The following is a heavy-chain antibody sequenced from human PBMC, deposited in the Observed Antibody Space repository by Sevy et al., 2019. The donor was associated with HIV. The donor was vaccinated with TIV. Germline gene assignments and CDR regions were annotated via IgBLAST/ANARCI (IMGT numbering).Heavy chain of an antibody. CDR2: INHSGST. J-gene: IGHJ5*02. Sequence: SETLSLTCAVYGGSFSGYYWSWIRQPPGKGLEWIGEINHSGSTNYNPSLKSRVTISVDTSKNQFSLKLSSVTAADTAVYYCARGCKQWLELARWFDPWGQGTLVTVSS. CDR3: ARGCKQWLELARWFDP. D-gene: IGHD6-19*01. CDR1: GGSFSGYY. V-gene: IGHV4-34*01.